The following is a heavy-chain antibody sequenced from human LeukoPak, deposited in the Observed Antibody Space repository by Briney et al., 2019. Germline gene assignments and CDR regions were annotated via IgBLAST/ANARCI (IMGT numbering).Heavy chain of an antibody. D-gene: IGHD6-19*01. Sequence: GGSLRLSCAASGFTFSSYAMSWVRQAPGKGLEWVSVISGSGSSTYYVDSVKGRFTISRDNSKNTLYLQMNSLRAEDTAVYYCAITAGIAVAGTSWGQGTLVTVSS. J-gene: IGHJ4*02. CDR1: GFTFSSYA. V-gene: IGHV3-23*01. CDR3: AITAGIAVAGTS. CDR2: ISGSGSST.